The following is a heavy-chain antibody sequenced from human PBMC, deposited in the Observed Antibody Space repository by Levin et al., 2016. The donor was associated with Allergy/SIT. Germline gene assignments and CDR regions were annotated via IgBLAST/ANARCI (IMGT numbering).Heavy chain of an antibody. Sequence: SETLSLTCSVSGGSISSSSYYWGWIRQPPGQGLEWIGNMYYRGSIDYNPSLKSRVTISIDTSKSQFSLKLSSVTAADTAVYYCVGVLVVVVDPTRPKYYGLDVWGQGTKVTVSS. CDR1: GGSISSSSYY. J-gene: IGHJ6*02. D-gene: IGHD2-15*01. V-gene: IGHV4-39*01. CDR2: MYYRGSI. CDR3: VGVLVVVVDPTRPKYYGLDV.